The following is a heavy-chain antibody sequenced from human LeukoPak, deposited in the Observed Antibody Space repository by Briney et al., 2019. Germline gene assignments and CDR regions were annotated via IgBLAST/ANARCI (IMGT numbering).Heavy chain of an antibody. V-gene: IGHV4-38-2*01. J-gene: IGHJ6*03. CDR3: AGCSSGWSPYYYYMDV. Sequence: SETLSLTCAVSGYSISSGYYWGWIRQPPGKGLEWIGSIYHSGSTYYNPSLKSRVTISVDTSKNQFSRKLSSVTAADTAVYYCAGCSSGWSPYYYYMDVWGKGTTLTVSS. D-gene: IGHD6-19*01. CDR2: IYHSGST. CDR1: GYSISSGYY.